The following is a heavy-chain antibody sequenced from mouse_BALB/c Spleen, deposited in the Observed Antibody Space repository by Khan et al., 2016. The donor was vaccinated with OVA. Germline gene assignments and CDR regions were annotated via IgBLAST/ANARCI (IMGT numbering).Heavy chain of an antibody. CDR3: ARSKYYGSGLYAMDY. CDR1: GYTFTSYW. Sequence: DLVKPGASVKLSCKASGYTFTSYWINWIKQRPGQGLEWIGHISPGSGSPYYHKMFTVKSTLTVDTSPTPSYIQLSSLSSEDSAVYFCARSKYYGSGLYAMDYWGQGTSVTVSS. J-gene: IGHJ4*01. D-gene: IGHD1-1*01. CDR2: ISPGSGSP. V-gene: IGHV1S41*01.